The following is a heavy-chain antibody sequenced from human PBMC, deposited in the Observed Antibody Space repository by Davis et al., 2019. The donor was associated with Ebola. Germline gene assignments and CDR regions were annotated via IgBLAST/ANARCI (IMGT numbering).Heavy chain of an antibody. V-gene: IGHV1-2*02. J-gene: IGHJ6*02. CDR1: GYTFTGYY. Sequence: ASVKVSCKASGYTFTGYYMHWVRQAPGQGLEWMGWINPNSGGTNYSQKFQGRVTMTRNTSISTAYMELRSLRSDDTAVYYCARDDTRTYYDFWSGYGYGYYGMDVWGQGTTVTVSS. D-gene: IGHD3-3*01. CDR2: INPNSGGT. CDR3: ARDDTRTYYDFWSGYGYGYYGMDV.